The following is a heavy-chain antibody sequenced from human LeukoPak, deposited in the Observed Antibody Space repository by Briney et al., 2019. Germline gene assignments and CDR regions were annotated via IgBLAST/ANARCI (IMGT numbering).Heavy chain of an antibody. D-gene: IGHD3-16*01. CDR2: ISWDGHST. J-gene: IGHJ4*02. CDR1: GFTFDDYT. CDR3: AKGGGFRPEGHWDYFDY. Sequence: RGSLRLSCAASGFTFDDYTMYWVRQAPGKGLEWVSLISWDGHSTYYADSVKGRFTISRDNSKNSLYLQMDTLRPEDTALYFCAKGGGFRPEGHWDYFDYWGQGTLVTVSS. V-gene: IGHV3-43*01.